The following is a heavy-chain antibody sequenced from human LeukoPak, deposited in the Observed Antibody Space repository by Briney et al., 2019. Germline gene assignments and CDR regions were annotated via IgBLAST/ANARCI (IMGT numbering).Heavy chain of an antibody. Sequence: PSETLSFTCTVSGGSISSGGYYWSWIRQHPGKGLEWIGYIYYSGSTYYNPSLKSRVSISVDTSKNQFSLKLSSVTAADTAVYYCARYYGSGKKFDYWGQGTLVTVSS. CDR2: IYYSGST. V-gene: IGHV4-31*03. CDR1: GGSISSGGYY. J-gene: IGHJ4*02. D-gene: IGHD3-10*01. CDR3: ARYYGSGKKFDY.